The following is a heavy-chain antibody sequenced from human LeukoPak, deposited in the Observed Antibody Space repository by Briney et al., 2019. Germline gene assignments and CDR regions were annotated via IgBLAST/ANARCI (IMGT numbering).Heavy chain of an antibody. D-gene: IGHD6-6*01. CDR2: INPNSGGT. V-gene: IGHV1-2*02. CDR3: ARARIAARPDFDY. Sequence: ASVKVSCKASGYTFTGYYMHWVRQAPGQGLEWMGWINPNSGGTNCAQKFQGRVTMTRDTSISTAYMELSRLRSDDTAVYYCARARIAARPDFDYWGQGTLVTVSS. J-gene: IGHJ4*02. CDR1: GYTFTGYY.